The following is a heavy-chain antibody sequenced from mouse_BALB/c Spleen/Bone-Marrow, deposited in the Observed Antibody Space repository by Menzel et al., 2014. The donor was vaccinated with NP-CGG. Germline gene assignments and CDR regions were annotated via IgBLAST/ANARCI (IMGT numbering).Heavy chain of an antibody. CDR2: IWSGGST. CDR1: GFSLTSYG. Sequence: VHLVESGPGLVQPSQSLSITCTVSGFSLTSYGVHWVRQSPGKGLEWLGVIWSGGSTDYNGAFISRLSIRKDNSKSQVFFKMYSLQANDTAIYYCARKEFDYWGQGTTLTVSS. V-gene: IGHV2-2*02. CDR3: ARKEFDY. J-gene: IGHJ2*01.